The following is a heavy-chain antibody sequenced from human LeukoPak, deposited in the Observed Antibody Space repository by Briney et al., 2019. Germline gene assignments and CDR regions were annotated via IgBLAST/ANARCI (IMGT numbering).Heavy chain of an antibody. CDR3: ARDPPLPDYGVKVGYFDY. V-gene: IGHV3-11*01. Sequence: PGGSLRLSCAASGFTFSDYYMSWIRQAPGEGREWVSYISSSGSTIYYADSVKGRFTISRDNAKNSLYLQMNSLRAEDTAVYYCARDPPLPDYGVKVGYFDYWGQGTLVTVSS. CDR1: GFTFSDYY. CDR2: ISSSGSTI. D-gene: IGHD4-17*01. J-gene: IGHJ4*02.